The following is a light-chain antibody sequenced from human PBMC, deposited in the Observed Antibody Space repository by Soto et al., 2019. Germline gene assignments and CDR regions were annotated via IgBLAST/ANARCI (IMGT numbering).Light chain of an antibody. J-gene: IGLJ1*01. CDR1: SSDVGSYSR. CDR3: YSFTSSNTYV. Sequence: QSALTQPPSVSGSPGQSVTISCSGTSSDVGSYSRVSWYQQAPGTAPKVMIYEVSNRPSGVPDRFSGSKSGNTASLTISGLQPEDEADYYCYSFTSSNTYVFGTGTKSPS. V-gene: IGLV2-18*02. CDR2: EVS.